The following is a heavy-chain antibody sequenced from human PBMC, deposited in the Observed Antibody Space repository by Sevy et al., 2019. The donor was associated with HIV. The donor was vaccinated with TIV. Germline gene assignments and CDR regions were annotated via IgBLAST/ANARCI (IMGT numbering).Heavy chain of an antibody. CDR1: GFTVNSNY. J-gene: IGHJ4*02. V-gene: IGHV3-23*01. D-gene: IGHD6-19*01. CDR3: AKGAGYSSGGGGY. CDR2: ISGSGGST. Sequence: GGSLRLSCAATGFTVNSNYMSWVRQAPGKGLEWVSAISGSGGSTYYADSVKGRFTISRDNSKNTLYLQMNSLRAEDTAVYYCAKGAGYSSGGGGYWGQGTLVTVSS.